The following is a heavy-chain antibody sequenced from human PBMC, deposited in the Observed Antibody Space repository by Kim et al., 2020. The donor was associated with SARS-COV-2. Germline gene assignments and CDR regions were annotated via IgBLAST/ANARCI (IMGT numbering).Heavy chain of an antibody. D-gene: IGHD3-10*01. J-gene: IGHJ6*02. Sequence: GGSLRLSCAASGFTFSSYSMNWVRQAPGKGLEWVSSISSSSSYIYYADSVKGRFTISRDNAKNSLYLQMNSLRAEDTAVYYCARVNGSGSYYNGYYYYGMDVWGQGTTVTVSS. V-gene: IGHV3-21*01. CDR2: ISSSSSYI. CDR3: ARVNGSGSYYNGYYYYGMDV. CDR1: GFTFSSYS.